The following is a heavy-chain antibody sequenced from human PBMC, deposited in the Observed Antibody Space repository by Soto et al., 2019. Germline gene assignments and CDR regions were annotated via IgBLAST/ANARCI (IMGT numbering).Heavy chain of an antibody. CDR3: ARVHYDFWSGYYTGPYYYYYMDV. V-gene: IGHV4-59*01. CDR2: IYYSGST. D-gene: IGHD3-3*01. Sequence: SETLSLTCTVSGGSISSYYWSWIRQPPGKGLEWIGYIYYSGSTNYNPSLKSRVTISVDTSKNQFSLKLSSVTAADTAVYYCARVHYDFWSGYYTGPYYYYYMDVWGKGTTVTVSS. CDR1: GGSISSYY. J-gene: IGHJ6*03.